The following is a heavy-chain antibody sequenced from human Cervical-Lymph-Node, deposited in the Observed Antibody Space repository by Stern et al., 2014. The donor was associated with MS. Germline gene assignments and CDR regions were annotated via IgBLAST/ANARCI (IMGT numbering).Heavy chain of an antibody. D-gene: IGHD3-22*01. CDR2: ISYDGSNK. Sequence: VQLVESGGGVVQPGRSLRLSCAASGFTFSSYAMHWVRQAPGKGLEWVAVISYDGSNKYYADSVKGRFTISRDNSKNTLYLQMNSLRAEDTAVYYCARDTYYYDSSGYYGSDYWGQGTLVTVSS. J-gene: IGHJ4*02. CDR1: GFTFSSYA. CDR3: ARDTYYYDSSGYYGSDY. V-gene: IGHV3-30*01.